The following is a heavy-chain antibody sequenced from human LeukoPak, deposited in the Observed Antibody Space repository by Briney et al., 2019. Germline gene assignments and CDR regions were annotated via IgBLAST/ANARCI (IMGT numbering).Heavy chain of an antibody. J-gene: IGHJ4*02. CDR2: IYSGGST. CDR1: GFTVSSNY. V-gene: IGHV3-53*01. Sequence: PGGSLRLSCAASGFTVSSNYMSWVRQAPGKGLEWVSVIYSGGSTYYADSVKGRFTISRDNSKNTLYLQMNSLRAEDTAAYYCAREGYYDRSGPFDYWGQGTLVTVSS. CDR3: AREGYYDRSGPFDY. D-gene: IGHD3-22*01.